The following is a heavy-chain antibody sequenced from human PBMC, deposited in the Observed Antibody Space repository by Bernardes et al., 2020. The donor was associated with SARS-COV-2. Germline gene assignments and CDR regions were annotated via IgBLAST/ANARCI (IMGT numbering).Heavy chain of an antibody. J-gene: IGHJ4*01. CDR3: ARSGGGRPWD. V-gene: IGHV4-61*01. Sequence: SETLSLTCTVSGGSVSSTTYYSHWIRQPPGKELEWIGYISYNGNTDYSPPLKSRVTISVDRSKNQVSLNLRSVNAADTAFYYCARSGGGRPWDWGHGILVTVSS. CDR1: GGSVSSTTYY. CDR2: ISYNGNT. D-gene: IGHD3-16*01.